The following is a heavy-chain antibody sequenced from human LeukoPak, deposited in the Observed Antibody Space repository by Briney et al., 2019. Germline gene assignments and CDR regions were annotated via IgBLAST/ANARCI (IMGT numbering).Heavy chain of an antibody. J-gene: IGHJ4*02. CDR2: IYPGDYET. Sequence: GESPKISCEGSGYSFSNYWIGWVRQRPGKGLEWMGIIYPGDYETRYSPSFQGLVTISVDKSISTAYLQWSSLKASDTAMYYCAIPPGYCGNDCSFDHWGQGTLVTVSS. V-gene: IGHV5-51*01. CDR1: GYSFSNYW. D-gene: IGHD2-21*02. CDR3: AIPPGYCGNDCSFDH.